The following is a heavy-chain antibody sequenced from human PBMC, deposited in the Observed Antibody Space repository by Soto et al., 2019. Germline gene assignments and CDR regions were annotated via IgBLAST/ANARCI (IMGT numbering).Heavy chain of an antibody. CDR1: GFTFSSYS. CDR2: ISSSGYI. CDR3: ARDCSGGSCYPGMDV. V-gene: IGHV3-21*01. J-gene: IGHJ6*02. D-gene: IGHD2-15*01. Sequence: GSLRLSCAASGFTFSSYSMNWVRQAPGKGLEWVSSISSSGYIFSTDSVRGRFTISRDNAKNSVYLQINSLRAEDTAVYFCARDCSGGSCYPGMDVWGQGTTVTVSS.